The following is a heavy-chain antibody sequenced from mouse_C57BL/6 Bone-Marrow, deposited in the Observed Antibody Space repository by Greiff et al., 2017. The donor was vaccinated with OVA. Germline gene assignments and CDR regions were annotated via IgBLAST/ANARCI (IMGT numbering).Heavy chain of an antibody. V-gene: IGHV14-4*01. J-gene: IGHJ3*01. CDR3: TTKSTWVAY. D-gene: IGHD5-1*01. CDR2: IDPENGDT. Sequence: EVQLQQSGAELVRPGASVKLSCTASGFNIKDDYMHWVKQRPEQGLEWIGWIDPENGDTEYASKFQGKATITADTSSNTAYLQLSSLTSEDTAVYYCTTKSTWVAYWGQGTLVTVAA. CDR1: GFNIKDDY.